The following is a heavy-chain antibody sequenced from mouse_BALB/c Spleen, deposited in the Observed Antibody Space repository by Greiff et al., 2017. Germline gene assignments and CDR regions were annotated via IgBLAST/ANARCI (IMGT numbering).Heavy chain of an antibody. V-gene: IGHV1S135*01. CDR1: GYAFTSYN. Sequence: VQLQQSGPELVKPGASVKVSCKASGYAFTSYNMYWVKQSHGKSLEWIGYIDPYNGGTSYNQKFKGKATLTVDKSSSTAYMHLSSLTSEDSAVYYCARRYYRYDEGGFDYWGQGTTLTVSS. D-gene: IGHD2-14*01. CDR3: ARRYYRYDEGGFDY. CDR2: IDPYNGGT. J-gene: IGHJ2*01.